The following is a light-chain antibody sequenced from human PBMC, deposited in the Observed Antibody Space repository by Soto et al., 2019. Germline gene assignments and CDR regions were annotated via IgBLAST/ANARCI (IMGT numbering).Light chain of an antibody. Sequence: EIVMTQSPATLSVSPGERATLSCRASHSVSSRLAWYQQKPGQAPSPLIYGASTRATALPARFSGRGSGTEFTLTISSLQSEDFAVYYCQHYTNWPLTFGGGTKVEIK. J-gene: IGKJ4*01. CDR3: QHYTNWPLT. V-gene: IGKV3-15*01. CDR2: GAS. CDR1: HSVSSR.